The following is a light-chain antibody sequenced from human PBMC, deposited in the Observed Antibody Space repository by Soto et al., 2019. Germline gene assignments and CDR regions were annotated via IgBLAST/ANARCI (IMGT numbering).Light chain of an antibody. CDR3: QHYNDYSCT. CDR2: KTS. CDR1: QSISIW. Sequence: DIHMTQSPSTLSASVGDRVTITCRASQSISIWLAWYQQKPGKAPNLLIYKTSSLESGVPSRFSGSGSWTEFTLTISSLQPDDFATYYCQHYNDYSCTFGQGTKVEIK. J-gene: IGKJ1*01. V-gene: IGKV1-5*03.